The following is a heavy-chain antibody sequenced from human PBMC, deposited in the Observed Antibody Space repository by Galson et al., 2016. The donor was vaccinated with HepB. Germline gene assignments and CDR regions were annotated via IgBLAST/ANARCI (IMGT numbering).Heavy chain of an antibody. V-gene: IGHV4-61*01. J-gene: IGHJ4*02. CDR1: GGSVSSGFYY. D-gene: IGHD3-3*01. Sequence: LSLTCIVSGGSVSSGFYYWSWIRQPPGKGLEWVGCIYYSGSTNYNTSLQSRVSISLDTSKNQFSLKLSSVTAADTAVYYCARGNNFWSGYYVDYWGQGTLVTVSS. CDR3: ARGNNFWSGYYVDY. CDR2: IYYSGST.